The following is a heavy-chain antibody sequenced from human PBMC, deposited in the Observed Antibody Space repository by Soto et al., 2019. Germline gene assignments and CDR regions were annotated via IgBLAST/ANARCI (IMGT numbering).Heavy chain of an antibody. D-gene: IGHD5-18*01. CDR3: ARVSARIEELWSLGY. V-gene: IGHV3-30-3*01. CDR1: GFTFSSYA. Sequence: GGSLRLSCAASGFTFSSYAMHWVRQAPGKGLEWVAVISYDGSNKYYADSVKGRFTISRDNSKNTLYLQMNSLRAEDTAVYYCARVSARIEELWSLGYWGQGTLVTVSS. J-gene: IGHJ4*02. CDR2: ISYDGSNK.